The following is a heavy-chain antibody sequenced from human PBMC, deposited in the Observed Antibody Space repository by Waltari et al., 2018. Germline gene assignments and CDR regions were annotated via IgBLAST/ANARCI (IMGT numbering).Heavy chain of an antibody. V-gene: IGHV3-15*01. CDR1: GFTFNTAW. CDR3: GDFTAFDY. J-gene: IGHJ4*02. Sequence: EVQLVESGGGLVKPGGSLRLSCVGSGFTFNTAWMHWVRQAPGKGLEGVGRSKANPHGGTTVYAAPVKGRFTIARDDSKNTVYLQMNSLKTEDTGVYYCGDFTAFDYWGQGSLVTVSS. D-gene: IGHD2-8*02. CDR2: SKANPHGGTT.